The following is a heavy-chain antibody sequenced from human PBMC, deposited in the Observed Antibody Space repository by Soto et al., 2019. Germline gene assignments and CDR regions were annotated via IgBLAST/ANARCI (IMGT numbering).Heavy chain of an antibody. CDR3: VRAGCSGGSCYSYYYFYYMDV. Sequence: GESLKISCAVSGFTFTSYWMHWVRQAPGEGLVWVSRINSDGTNTGYAESVKGRFTISRDNAKNTLYLQMNSLRAEDTAIYYCVRAGCSGGSCYSYYYFYYMDVWGKGTTVTVSS. D-gene: IGHD2-15*01. V-gene: IGHV3-74*01. CDR1: GFTFTSYW. J-gene: IGHJ6*03. CDR2: INSDGTNT.